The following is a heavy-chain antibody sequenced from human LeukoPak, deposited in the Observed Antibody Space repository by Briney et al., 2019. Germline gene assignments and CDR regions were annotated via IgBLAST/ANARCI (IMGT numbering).Heavy chain of an antibody. D-gene: IGHD1-1*01. Sequence: SQTLSLTCTVSGGSINSGSYYWTWIRQPAGRGLEWIGRIYTSGSTNYNSSLKSRVTISLDTSKNQFSLKLTSVTAADTAVYYCARTPLKTGTLDYWGQGTLVTVSS. J-gene: IGHJ4*02. CDR3: ARTPLKTGTLDY. CDR1: GGSINSGSYY. V-gene: IGHV4-61*02. CDR2: IYTSGST.